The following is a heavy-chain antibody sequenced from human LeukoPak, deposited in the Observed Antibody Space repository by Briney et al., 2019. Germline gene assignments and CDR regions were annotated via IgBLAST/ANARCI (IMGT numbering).Heavy chain of an antibody. V-gene: IGHV3-21*01. CDR1: GFTFSSYS. D-gene: IGHD3-10*01. CDR2: ISSSSSYI. CDR3: ARESLDSREYYFGY. J-gene: IGHJ4*02. Sequence: GGSLRLSCAASGFTFSSYSMNWVRQAPGKGLEWVSSISSSSSYIYYADSVKGRFTISRDNAKNSLYLQMNSLRAEDTAVYYCARESLDSREYYFGYWGQGTLVTVSS.